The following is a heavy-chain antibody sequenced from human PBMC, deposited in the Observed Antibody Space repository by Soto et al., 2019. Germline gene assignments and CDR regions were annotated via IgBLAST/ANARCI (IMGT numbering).Heavy chain of an antibody. J-gene: IGHJ4*02. Sequence: QVQLVESGGGVVQPGRSLRLSCAASGFTFSSYAMHWVRQAPGKGLEWVAVISYDGSNKYYADSVKGRFTISRDNSKNTRYLQMNSLRAEDTAVYYCSRDLVVDGGQALDYWGQGTLVTVSS. CDR1: GFTFSSYA. V-gene: IGHV3-30-3*01. D-gene: IGHD2-15*01. CDR3: SRDLVVDGGQALDY. CDR2: ISYDGSNK.